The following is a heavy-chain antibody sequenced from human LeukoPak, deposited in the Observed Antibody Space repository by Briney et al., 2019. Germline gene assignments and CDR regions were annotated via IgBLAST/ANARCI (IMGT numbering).Heavy chain of an antibody. CDR1: GFKFDDYG. D-gene: IGHD2-2*02. CDR2: INWNGGSR. Sequence: GGSLRLSCAASGFKFDDYGMSWVRQVPGKGLEWVSGINWNGGSRGYADSVKGRFTISRDNAKNSVYLQMNSLRSEDTAFYHCARDRCSSTSCYNTPNWFDPWGQGTLVTVSS. CDR3: ARDRCSSTSCYNTPNWFDP. V-gene: IGHV3-20*01. J-gene: IGHJ5*02.